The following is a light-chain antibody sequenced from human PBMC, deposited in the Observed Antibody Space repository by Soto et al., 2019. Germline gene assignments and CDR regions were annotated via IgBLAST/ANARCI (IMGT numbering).Light chain of an antibody. CDR2: DVN. J-gene: IGLJ2*01. CDR1: ASDVGGYGN. CDR3: SSSSGRSYIVL. V-gene: IGLV2-14*03. Sequence: QSVLTQPASVSGSPGQSIAISGTGTASDVGGYGNLSWYQQHPGRAPKLIIYDVNYRPSGVSDRFSASKSGNTASLTISGLQSEDEADYYCSSSSGRSYIVLFGGGTQLTVL.